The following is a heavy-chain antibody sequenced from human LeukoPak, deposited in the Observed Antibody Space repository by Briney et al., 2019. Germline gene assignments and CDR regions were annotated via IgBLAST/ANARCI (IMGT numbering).Heavy chain of an antibody. CDR3: ARRAPSHDFDY. CDR1: GFTFDDYT. CDR2: ISWDGGSA. J-gene: IGHJ4*02. V-gene: IGHV3-43*01. Sequence: GGSLRLSCAASGFTFDDYTMHWVRQAPGKGLEWVSLISWDGGSAYYADSVKGRFTISRDNSKNTLYLQMNSLRAGDTAVYYCARRAPSHDFDYWGQGTLVTVSS.